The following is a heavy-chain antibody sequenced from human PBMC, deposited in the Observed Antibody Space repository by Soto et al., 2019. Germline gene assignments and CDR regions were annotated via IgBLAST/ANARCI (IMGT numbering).Heavy chain of an antibody. CDR1: GGTFSSYT. Sequence: QVQLVQSGAEVKKPGSSVKVSCKASGGTFSSYTISWVRQAPGQGLEWMGRIIPILGIANYAQKFQGRVTITADKSPSTAYMELSSLRSEDTAVYYCARDQRYYYGSGRYSTEYFQHWGQGTLVTVSS. CDR3: ARDQRYYYGSGRYSTEYFQH. D-gene: IGHD3-10*01. V-gene: IGHV1-69*08. J-gene: IGHJ1*01. CDR2: IIPILGIA.